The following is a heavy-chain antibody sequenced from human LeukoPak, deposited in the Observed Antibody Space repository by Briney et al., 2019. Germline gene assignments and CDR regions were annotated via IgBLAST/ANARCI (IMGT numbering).Heavy chain of an antibody. CDR1: GFTFSSYD. J-gene: IGHJ4*02. Sequence: GGSLRLSCAASGFTFSSYDMDWVRQAPGKGLEWVAVVSYDGSNKYYANSVKGRFTISRDNSKNTLYLQMNSLRVEDTAVYYCARDTTRGYSSGWYGVDYWGQRTLVTVSS. V-gene: IGHV3-30*03. D-gene: IGHD6-19*01. CDR2: VSYDGSNK. CDR3: ARDTTRGYSSGWYGVDY.